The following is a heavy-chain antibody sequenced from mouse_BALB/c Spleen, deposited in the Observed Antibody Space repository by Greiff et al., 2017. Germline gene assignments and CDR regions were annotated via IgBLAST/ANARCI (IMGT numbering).Heavy chain of an antibody. V-gene: IGHV5-6-4*01. CDR1: GFTFSSYT. Sequence: EVQGVESGGGLVKPGGSLKLSCAASGFTFSSYTMSWVRQTPEKRLEWVATISSGGSYTYYPDSVKGRFTISRDNAKNTLYLQMSSLKSEDTAMYYCTRASAYYRDAMDYWGQGTSVTVSS. CDR3: TRASAYYRDAMDY. CDR2: ISSGGSYT. J-gene: IGHJ4*01. D-gene: IGHD2-14*01.